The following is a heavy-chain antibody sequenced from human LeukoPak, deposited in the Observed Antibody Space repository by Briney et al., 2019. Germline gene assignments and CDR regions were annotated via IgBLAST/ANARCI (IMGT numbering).Heavy chain of an antibody. CDR2: IYYSGST. CDR1: GGSISSYY. Sequence: SETLSLTCTVSGGSISSYYWSWIRQPPGKGLEWLGYIYYSGSTNYNPSLKSRVTISVDTSKNQFSLKLSSVTAADTAVYYCAREVPAVNDAFDIWGQGTMVTVSS. V-gene: IGHV4-59*01. J-gene: IGHJ3*02. D-gene: IGHD2-2*01. CDR3: AREVPAVNDAFDI.